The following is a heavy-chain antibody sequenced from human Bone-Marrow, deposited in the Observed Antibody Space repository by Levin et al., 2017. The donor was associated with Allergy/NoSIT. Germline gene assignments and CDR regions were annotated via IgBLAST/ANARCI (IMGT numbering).Heavy chain of an antibody. Sequence: GGSLRLSCAVSGFNIITNYMSWVRQAPGKGLEWVSIIYTSGSAYYADSVKGRFTISRDNSRNTLYLQMKSLRAEDTAVYYCASDANTAMAYFDYWGQGTLVTVSS. V-gene: IGHV3-66*01. CDR2: IYTSGSA. J-gene: IGHJ4*02. CDR3: ASDANTAMAYFDY. CDR1: GFNIITNY. D-gene: IGHD5-18*01.